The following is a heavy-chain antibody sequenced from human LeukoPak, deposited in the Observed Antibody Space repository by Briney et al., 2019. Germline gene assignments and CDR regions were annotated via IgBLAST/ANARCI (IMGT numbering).Heavy chain of an antibody. V-gene: IGHV4-39*07. D-gene: IGHD1-14*01. CDR3: ARVRGRTVDY. Sequence: SETLSLTCTVSGGSISSSSYYWGWIRQPPGKGLEWIGSIYYSGSTYYNPSLKSRVTISVDTSKNQFSLKLSSVTAADTAVYYCARVRGRTVDYWGQGTLVTVSS. CDR1: GGSISSSSYY. CDR2: IYYSGST. J-gene: IGHJ4*02.